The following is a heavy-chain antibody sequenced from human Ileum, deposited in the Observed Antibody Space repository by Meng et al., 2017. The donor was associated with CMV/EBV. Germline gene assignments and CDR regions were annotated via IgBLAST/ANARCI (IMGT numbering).Heavy chain of an antibody. V-gene: IGHV4-39*07. Sequence: LHVQESSPGLANPSETPSLTCSASGGSISSSSYYWGWIRQPPGKGLEWIGSIYYSGSTYYNPSLKSRVTISVDTSKNQFSLKLSSVTAADTAVYYCARDEWNSSWPTVRVFDYWGQGTLVTVSS. CDR2: IYYSGST. D-gene: IGHD6-13*01. J-gene: IGHJ4*02. CDR1: GGSISSSSYY. CDR3: ARDEWNSSWPTVRVFDY.